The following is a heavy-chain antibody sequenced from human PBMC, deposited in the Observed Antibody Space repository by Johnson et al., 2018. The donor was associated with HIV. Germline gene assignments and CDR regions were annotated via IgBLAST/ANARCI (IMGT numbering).Heavy chain of an antibody. D-gene: IGHD2-15*01. CDR1: GFTFSSYA. CDR3: ATPQGWSTLDAFDI. V-gene: IGHV3-30-3*01. J-gene: IGHJ3*02. Sequence: QMLLVESGGGLVQPGGSLRLSCAASGFTFSSYAMHWVRQAPGKGLEWVAVISYDGSNKYYADSVKGRFTISRDNSKNTLFLQMNSLRAEDTAVYYCATPQGWSTLDAFDIWGQGTMVTVSS. CDR2: ISYDGSNK.